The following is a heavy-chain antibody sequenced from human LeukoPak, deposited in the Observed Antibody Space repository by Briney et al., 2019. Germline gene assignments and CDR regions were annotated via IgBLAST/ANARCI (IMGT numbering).Heavy chain of an antibody. CDR3: ARDPTAAGADY. Sequence: GGSLRLSCVASGFTFGDYWMNWVRQAPGKGPEWVANIKQDGTEKYYVDSVKGRFTISRDNAENSLFLQMNYLSAETTALYYCARDPTAAGADYWGQGTLVTVSS. D-gene: IGHD6-13*01. J-gene: IGHJ4*02. CDR1: GFTFGDYW. CDR2: IKQDGTEK. V-gene: IGHV3-7*01.